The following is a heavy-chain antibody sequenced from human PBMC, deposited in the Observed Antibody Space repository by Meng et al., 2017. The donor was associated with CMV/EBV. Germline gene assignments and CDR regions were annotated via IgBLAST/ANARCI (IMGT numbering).Heavy chain of an antibody. D-gene: IGHD6-19*01. V-gene: IGHV3-11*04. CDR1: GFTFSDYY. CDR3: ASRTAVAEFDY. CDR2: ISSSGSTI. Sequence: GGSLRLSCAASGFTFSDYYMSWIRQAPGKGLEWVSYISSSGSTIYYADSVKGRFTISRDNAKNSLYLQMNGLRAEDTAVYYCASRTAVAEFDYWGQGTLVTVS. J-gene: IGHJ4*02.